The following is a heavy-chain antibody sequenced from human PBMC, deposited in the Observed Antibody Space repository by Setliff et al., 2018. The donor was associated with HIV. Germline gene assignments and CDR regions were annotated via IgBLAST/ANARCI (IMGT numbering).Heavy chain of an antibody. CDR3: ARGSIGLGSYRNAYYFDF. J-gene: IGHJ4*02. D-gene: IGHD1-26*01. CDR1: GGSISSGSYY. Sequence: PSETLSLTCTVSGGSISSGSYYWSWIRQPAGKGLEWIGHIYTSGSTNYNPSLKSRVTISVDTSKNQFSLKLSSVTAADTAVYYCARGSIGLGSYRNAYYFDFWGQGVLVTVSS. V-gene: IGHV4-61*09. CDR2: IYTSGST.